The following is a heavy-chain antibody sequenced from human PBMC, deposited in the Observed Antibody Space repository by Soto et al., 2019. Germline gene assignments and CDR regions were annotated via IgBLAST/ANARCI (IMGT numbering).Heavy chain of an antibody. V-gene: IGHV1-18*04. Sequence: GSSVKVSCKASGYTFTGYFMHWVRQAPGQGLELMGWIGAYDGKTTYAEKFQGRVTMTTDASTSTAYMALRSLRSDDTAVYYCARDPHEYWTSYWFDPWGQGTLVTVSS. CDR3: ARDPHEYWTSYWFDP. CDR1: GYTFTGYF. J-gene: IGHJ5*02. CDR2: IGAYDGKT. D-gene: IGHD3-3*01.